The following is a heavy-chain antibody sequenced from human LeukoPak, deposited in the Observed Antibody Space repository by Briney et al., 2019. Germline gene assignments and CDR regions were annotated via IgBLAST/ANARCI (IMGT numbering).Heavy chain of an antibody. Sequence: GGSLRLSCAASGFTFSSYSMNWVRQAPGKGLEWVAVISYDGSNKYYADSVKGRFTISRDNSKNTLYLQMNSLRAEDTAVYYCAASNGGYDYAFDYWGQGTLVTVSS. D-gene: IGHD5-12*01. CDR3: AASNGGYDYAFDY. CDR1: GFTFSSYS. CDR2: ISYDGSNK. V-gene: IGHV3-30*03. J-gene: IGHJ4*02.